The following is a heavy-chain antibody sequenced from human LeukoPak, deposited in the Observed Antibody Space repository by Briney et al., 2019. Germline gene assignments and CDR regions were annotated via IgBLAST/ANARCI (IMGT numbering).Heavy chain of an antibody. D-gene: IGHD3-10*01. CDR1: GYTFTRYD. V-gene: IGHV1-8*01. J-gene: IGHJ4*02. CDR2: MNPNSGNT. CDR3: ARGYYYGSGSYNC. Sequence: ASVKVSCKASGYTFTRYDINWVRQATGQGLEWMGWMNPNSGNTGYAQKFQGRVTITRNTSISTAYMELSSLRSEDPAVYYCARGYYYGSGSYNCWGQGTLVTVSS.